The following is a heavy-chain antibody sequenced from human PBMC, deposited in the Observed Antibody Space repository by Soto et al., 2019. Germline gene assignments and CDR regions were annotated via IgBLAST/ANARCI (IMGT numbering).Heavy chain of an antibody. CDR1: GFTFSSYG. D-gene: IGHD3-10*01. J-gene: IGHJ3*02. CDR3: ARDSGSLVRGWI. CDR2: IWYDGSNK. Sequence: GGSLRLSCAASGFTFSSYGMHWVRQAPGKGLEWVAVIWYDGSNKYYADSVKGRFTISRDNSKNTLYLQMNSLRAEDTAVYYCARDSGSLVRGWIWGQGTMVTVSS. V-gene: IGHV3-33*01.